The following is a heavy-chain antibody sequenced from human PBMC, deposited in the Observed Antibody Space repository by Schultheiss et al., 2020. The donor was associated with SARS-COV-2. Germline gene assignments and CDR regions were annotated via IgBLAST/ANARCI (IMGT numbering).Heavy chain of an antibody. CDR1: GFTFSSYW. CDR2: IKQDGSEK. CDR3: ARGGCSSTSCPLYYYYGMDV. D-gene: IGHD2-2*01. J-gene: IGHJ6*02. Sequence: GGSLRLSCAASGFTFSSYWMSWVRQAPGKGLEWVANIKQDGSEKYYVDSVKGRFTISRDNAKNSLYLQMNSLRAEDTAVYYCARGGCSSTSCPLYYYYGMDVWGQGTTVTVSS. V-gene: IGHV3-7*01.